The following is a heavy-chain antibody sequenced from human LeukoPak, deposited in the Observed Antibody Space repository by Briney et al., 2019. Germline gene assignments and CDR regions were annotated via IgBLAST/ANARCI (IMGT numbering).Heavy chain of an antibody. CDR3: ARRAGYDYGDPSQHYYFDY. V-gene: IGHV4-39*01. CDR2: IYYSGST. CDR1: GESISGSY. D-gene: IGHD4-17*01. J-gene: IGHJ4*02. Sequence: SETLSLTCTVSGESISGSYWNWIRQPPGKGLEWIGSIYYSGSTYYNPSLKSRVTISVDTSKNQFSLKLSSVTAADTAVYYCARRAGYDYGDPSQHYYFDYWGQGTLVTVSS.